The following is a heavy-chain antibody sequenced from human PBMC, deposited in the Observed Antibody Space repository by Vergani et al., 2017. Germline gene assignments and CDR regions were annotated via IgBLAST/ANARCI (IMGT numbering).Heavy chain of an antibody. CDR1: GFTFSSYG. CDR2: ISGSGGST. Sequence: VQLVESGGGVVQPGGSLRLSCTASGFTFSSYGMHWVRQAPGKGLEWVSAISGSGGSTYYADSVKGRFTISRDNSKNTLYLQMNSLRAEDTAVYYCAKDMDAAVAGMGDYWGQGTLVTVSS. V-gene: IGHV3-23*04. D-gene: IGHD6-19*01. CDR3: AKDMDAAVAGMGDY. J-gene: IGHJ4*02.